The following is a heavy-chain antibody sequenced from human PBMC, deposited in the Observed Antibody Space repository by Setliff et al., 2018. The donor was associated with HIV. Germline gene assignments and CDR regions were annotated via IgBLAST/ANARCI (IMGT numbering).Heavy chain of an antibody. D-gene: IGHD6-19*01. J-gene: IGHJ3*02. Sequence: GGSLRLSCAASGFTFSSYSMNWVRQAPGKGLEWVSSISSSSRTTYADSVKGRFTISRDNAKNMLYLQMNTVRAEDTAVYYCARPMEIGRHPVAGLRDAFDIWGQGTMVTVSS. CDR3: ARPMEIGRHPVAGLRDAFDI. V-gene: IGHV3-21*01. CDR1: GFTFSSYS. CDR2: ISSSSRT.